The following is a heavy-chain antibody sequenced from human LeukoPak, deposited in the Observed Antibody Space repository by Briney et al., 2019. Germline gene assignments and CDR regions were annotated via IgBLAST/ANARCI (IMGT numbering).Heavy chain of an antibody. CDR3: ASPTPPYPHLADRLSYYYMDV. Sequence: SVKVSCKASGGTFSSYAISWVRQAPGQGLEWMGGMIPIFGTANYAQKFQGRVTITTDESTSTAYMELSSLRSEDTAVYYCASPTPPYPHLADRLSYYYMDVWGKGTTVTVSS. CDR1: GGTFSSYA. V-gene: IGHV1-69*05. D-gene: IGHD2/OR15-2a*01. CDR2: MIPIFGTA. J-gene: IGHJ6*03.